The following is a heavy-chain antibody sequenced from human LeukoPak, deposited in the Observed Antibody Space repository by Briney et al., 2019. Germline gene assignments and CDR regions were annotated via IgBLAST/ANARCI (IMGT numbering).Heavy chain of an antibody. V-gene: IGHV1-46*01. J-gene: IGHJ4*02. Sequence: ASVKVSCKASGYTFTSYYMHWVRQAPGQGLEWMGIINPSGGSTSYAPKFQGRVTMTRDMSTGTAYMELSSLRSEDTAVCCCARAGSGSYLYYFDYWGQGTLVTVSS. CDR2: INPSGGST. CDR3: ARAGSGSYLYYFDY. CDR1: GYTFTSYY. D-gene: IGHD1-26*01.